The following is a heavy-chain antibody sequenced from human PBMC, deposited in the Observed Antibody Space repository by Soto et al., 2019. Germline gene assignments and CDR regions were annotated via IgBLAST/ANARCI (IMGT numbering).Heavy chain of an antibody. D-gene: IGHD2-8*02. CDR2: IIPILGIA. CDR1: GGTFSSYT. CDR3: ARGGVGGVTTSDY. J-gene: IGHJ4*02. V-gene: IGHV1-69*02. Sequence: QVQLVQSGAEVKKPGSSVKVSCKASGGTFSSYTISWVRQAPGQGLEWMGRIIPILGIANYAQKFQGRVTITADKSTSTAYMELSSLRSEDTAVYYCARGGVGGVTTSDYWGQGTLVTVSS.